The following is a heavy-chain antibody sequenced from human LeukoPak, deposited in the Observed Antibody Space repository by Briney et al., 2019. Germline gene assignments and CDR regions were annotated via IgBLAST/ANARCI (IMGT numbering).Heavy chain of an antibody. CDR1: GGSVTTYY. D-gene: IGHD3-22*01. CDR2: FHYTGST. CDR3: ARGREEFYYDSSGYYYFDN. J-gene: IGHJ4*02. V-gene: IGHV4-59*02. Sequence: SETLSLTCTVSGGSVTTYYWSWIRQPPGKEPEWIGFFHYTGSTDYNPSLKSRVTISVDTSQNQFSLKLSSVTAADTAVYYCARGREEFYYDSSGYYYFDNWGQGNLVTVSS.